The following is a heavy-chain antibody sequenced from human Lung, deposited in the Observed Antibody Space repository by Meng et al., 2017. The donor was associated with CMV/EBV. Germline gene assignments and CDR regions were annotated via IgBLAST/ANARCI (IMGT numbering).Heavy chain of an antibody. CDR1: GYMFTTYD. D-gene: IGHD2-2*01. Sequence: ASXXVSXKASGYMFTTYDINWVRQATGQGLEWMGWMYPNSGNTGYAQKFQGRVTLTRVTSISTAYMELISLTSDDTAVYYCARTRIEVEPDGRKIKYYNNGMDVWXQGNXVTVSS. V-gene: IGHV1-8*01. CDR3: ARTRIEVEPDGRKIKYYNNGMDV. J-gene: IGHJ6*02. CDR2: MYPNSGNT.